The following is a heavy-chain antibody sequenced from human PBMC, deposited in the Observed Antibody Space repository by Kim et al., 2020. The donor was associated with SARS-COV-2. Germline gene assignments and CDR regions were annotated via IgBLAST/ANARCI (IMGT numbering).Heavy chain of an antibody. D-gene: IGHD2-8*02. CDR3: TRGASGAGDY. J-gene: IGHJ4*02. CDR1: GFTFGDHT. Sequence: GGSLRLSCTTSGFTFGDHTINWFRRPPGKGLEWVGCIREKGEGGTIQYAASVEGRVTISRDDSNSIAHLQLNSLITEDTAVYYCTRGASGAGDYCCQGT. V-gene: IGHV3-49*03. CDR2: IREKGEGGTI.